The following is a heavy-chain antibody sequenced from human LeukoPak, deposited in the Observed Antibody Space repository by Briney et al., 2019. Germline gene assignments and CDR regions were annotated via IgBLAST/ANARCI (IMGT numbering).Heavy chain of an antibody. CDR3: ARSNGSDCYSGCRAFDI. CDR2: ISAYNGNT. D-gene: IGHD2-21*02. CDR1: GYTFTSYY. V-gene: IGHV1-18*04. J-gene: IGHJ3*02. Sequence: ASVKVSCKASGYTFTSYYMHWVRQAPGQGLEWMGWISAYNGNTNYAQKLQGRVTMTTDTSTSTAYMELRSLRSDDTAVYYCARSNGSDCYSGCRAFDIWGQGTMVTVSS.